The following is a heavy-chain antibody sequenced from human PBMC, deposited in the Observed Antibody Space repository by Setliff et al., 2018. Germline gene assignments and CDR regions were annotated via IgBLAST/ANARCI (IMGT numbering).Heavy chain of an antibody. CDR2: VSTYNGDT. CDR1: GYSFTSFS. D-gene: IGHD6-19*01. V-gene: IGHV1-18*01. CDR3: ARRPIALAVYRKGAFDI. Sequence: ASVKVSCKASGYSFTSFSITWVRQAPGQGLEWLGWVSTYNGDTKSAQKFRGRVTMTTDISTSTVYIVLRTLSSDDTAVYYCARRPIALAVYRKGAFDIWGQGTMVTRLL. J-gene: IGHJ3*02.